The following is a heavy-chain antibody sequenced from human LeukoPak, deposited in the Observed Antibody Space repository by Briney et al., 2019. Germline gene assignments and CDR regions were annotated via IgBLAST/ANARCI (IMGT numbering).Heavy chain of an antibody. CDR2: ISGSGGST. D-gene: IGHD6-19*01. CDR1: GFTVSSNY. V-gene: IGHV3-23*01. J-gene: IGHJ4*02. Sequence: PGGSLRLSCAASGFTVSSNYMSWVRQAPGKGLEWVSAISGSGGSTYYADSVKGRFTISRDNSKNTLYLQMNSLRAEDTAVYYCAFGYSSGWYRFFDYWGQGTLVSVSS. CDR3: AFGYSSGWYRFFDY.